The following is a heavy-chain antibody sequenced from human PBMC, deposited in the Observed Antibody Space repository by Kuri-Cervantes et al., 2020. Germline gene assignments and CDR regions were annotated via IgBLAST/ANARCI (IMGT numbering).Heavy chain of an antibody. CDR3: AKAYGDADLPFGDS. V-gene: IGHV4-34*01. Sequence: GSLILSCSVYGGSFAGYYWGWIRQPPGKGLEWIGEINYSGSTNYNPSLKSRVTVSADTAKDQFSLKLNSVTAADTAVYYCAKAYGDADLPFGDSWGQGTLVTVSS. CDR1: GGSFAGYY. CDR2: INYSGST. D-gene: IGHD4-17*01. J-gene: IGHJ4*02.